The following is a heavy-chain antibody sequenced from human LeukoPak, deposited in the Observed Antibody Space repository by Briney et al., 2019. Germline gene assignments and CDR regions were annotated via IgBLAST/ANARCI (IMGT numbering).Heavy chain of an antibody. CDR2: IKQDGSEE. V-gene: IGHV3-7*01. CDR3: ARDFRAVAAPG. D-gene: IGHD6-19*01. J-gene: IGHJ4*02. CDR1: GFTFSSYG. Sequence: GGSLRLSCAASGFTFSSYGMSWVRQAPGKGLEWVANIKQDGSEENYVGSVRGRFTISRDNAKKSLYLQMNSLRAEDTAVYYCARDFRAVAAPGWGQGTLVTVSS.